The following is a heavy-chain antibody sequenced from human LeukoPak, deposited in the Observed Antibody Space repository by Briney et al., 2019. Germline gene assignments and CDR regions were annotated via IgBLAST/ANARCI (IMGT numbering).Heavy chain of an antibody. J-gene: IGHJ4*02. D-gene: IGHD3-22*01. CDR1: GFTFSSYS. Sequence: GGSLRLSCAASGFTFSSYSMNWVRQAPGKGLEWVSSISSSSSYIYYADSVKGRFTISRNNAKNSLYLQMNSLRAEDPAVYYCARARYYDSSGYYDYWGQGTLVTVSS. CDR3: ARARYYDSSGYYDY. V-gene: IGHV3-21*01. CDR2: ISSSSSYI.